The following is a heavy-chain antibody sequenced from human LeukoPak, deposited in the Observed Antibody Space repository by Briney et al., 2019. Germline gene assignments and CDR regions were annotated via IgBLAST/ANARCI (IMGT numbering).Heavy chain of an antibody. V-gene: IGHV3-30-3*01. Sequence: PGGSLRLSCAASGFTFSSYAMHWVRQAPGKGLEWVAVISYDGSNKYYADSVKGRFTISRDNSKNTLYLQMNSLRAEDTAVYYCAREEGDSSFDYWGQGTLVTVSS. CDR3: AREEGDSSFDY. CDR2: ISYDGSNK. CDR1: GFTFSSYA. J-gene: IGHJ4*02. D-gene: IGHD3-16*01.